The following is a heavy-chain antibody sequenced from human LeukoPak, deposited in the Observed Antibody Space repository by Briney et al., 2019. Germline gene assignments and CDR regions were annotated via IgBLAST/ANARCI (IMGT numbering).Heavy chain of an antibody. V-gene: IGHV3-23*01. J-gene: IGHJ6*02. CDR2: ISADGSTA. CDR3: AKESGWITGYGLDV. CDR1: VFIFSNRF. Sequence: GGSLRLSCAASVFIFSNRFMSWVRQAPGKGLEWVSTISADGSTAYYADSMKGRLTISRDNSRNTLFLQMSSLRVEDTAIYYCAKESGWITGYGLDVWGQGTTVTVSS. D-gene: IGHD6-19*01.